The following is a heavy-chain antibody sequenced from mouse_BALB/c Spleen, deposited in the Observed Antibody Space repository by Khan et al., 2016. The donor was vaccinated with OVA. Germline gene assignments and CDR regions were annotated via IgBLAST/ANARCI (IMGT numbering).Heavy chain of an antibody. J-gene: IGHJ4*01. CDR3: ARDGSRYNYAMDY. Sequence: VQLKESGPGLVKPSQSLSLTCTVTGYSITSDYAWNWIRQFPGNKLEWMGYISYSGSTNYNPSLKSRISITRDTSKNQFFLQLNSVTTEDTATYYCARDGSRYNYAMDYGGQGTSGTVSS. V-gene: IGHV3-2*02. CDR1: GYSITSDYA. D-gene: IGHD2-3*01. CDR2: ISYSGST.